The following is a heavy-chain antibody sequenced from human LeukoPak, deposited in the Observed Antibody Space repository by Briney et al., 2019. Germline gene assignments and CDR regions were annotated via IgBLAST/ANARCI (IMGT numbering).Heavy chain of an antibody. CDR2: IYYSGST. CDR1: GGSISSHY. J-gene: IGHJ3*02. Sequence: SETLSLTCTVSGGSISSHYWNWIRQPPGKGLEWCGYIYYSGSTNYNPSLKSRVTISVDTSKNQFSLKLSSVTAADTAVYYCARETTVVTPGRSDVFDIWGQGTMVTVSS. V-gene: IGHV4-59*11. D-gene: IGHD4-23*01. CDR3: ARETTVVTPGRSDVFDI.